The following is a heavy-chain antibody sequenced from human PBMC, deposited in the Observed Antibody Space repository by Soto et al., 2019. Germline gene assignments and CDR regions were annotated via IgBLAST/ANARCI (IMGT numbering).Heavy chain of an antibody. Sequence: QVQLQESGPGLVKPSETLSLTCTVSGGSISSYYWSWIRQPPGKGLEWMGYIYSPGSTNSNPALKRPLTKSVDTSKNQLSLNLNSVTAADTAVYYCARARSSSPSRPFDYWGQGTLVTVPS. J-gene: IGHJ4*02. CDR3: ARARSSSPSRPFDY. CDR1: GGSISSYY. CDR2: IYSPGST. V-gene: IGHV4-59*01. D-gene: IGHD6-13*01.